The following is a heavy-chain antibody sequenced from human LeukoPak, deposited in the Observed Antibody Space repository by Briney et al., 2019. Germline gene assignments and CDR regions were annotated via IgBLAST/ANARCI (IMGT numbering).Heavy chain of an antibody. CDR3: ARDQSDILTPYYYDY. V-gene: IGHV3-21*01. J-gene: IGHJ4*02. D-gene: IGHD3-9*01. CDR2: ISSSSSYI. Sequence: GGSLGLSCAASGFTFRSHSLNWVRQAPGKGLEWVSSISSSSSYIYYADSVKGRFTVSRDNAKNSLYLQLNSLRAEDTAVYYCARDQSDILTPYYYDYWGQGTLVTVSS. CDR1: GFTFRSHS.